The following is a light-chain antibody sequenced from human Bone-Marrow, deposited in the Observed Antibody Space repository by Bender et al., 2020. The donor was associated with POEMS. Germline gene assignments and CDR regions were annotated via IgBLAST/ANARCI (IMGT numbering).Light chain of an antibody. J-gene: IGLJ1*01. CDR1: SSDVGSYNS. Sequence: QSALTQPASVSGSPGQSITISCTGTSSDVGSYNSVSWYQQHPGKAPILIIYDVTNRPPRVSSRFSGSKSGNTASLTISGLQPEDEADYYCSSYSASNTYVFGTGTQVTVL. V-gene: IGLV2-14*03. CDR3: SSYSASNTYV. CDR2: DVT.